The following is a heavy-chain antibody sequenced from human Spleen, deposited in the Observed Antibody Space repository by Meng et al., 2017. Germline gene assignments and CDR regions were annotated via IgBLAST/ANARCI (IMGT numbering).Heavy chain of an antibody. CDR2: ISSSSSYI. CDR1: GFTFSSYT. J-gene: IGHJ4*02. Sequence: EVKLVESGGGLFKPGGSLRFACAASGFTFSSYTMNWVRQAPGKGLEWISSISSSSSYIYYADSVKGRFTISRDDAKNSLYLHMNSLRAEDTAVYYCTRVSYSGSYYCDYWGQGTLVTVSS. V-gene: IGHV3-21*02. D-gene: IGHD1-26*01. CDR3: TRVSYSGSYYCDY.